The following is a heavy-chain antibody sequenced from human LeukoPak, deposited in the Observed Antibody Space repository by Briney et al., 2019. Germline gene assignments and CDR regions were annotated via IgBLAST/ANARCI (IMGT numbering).Heavy chain of an antibody. CDR2: ISASGDST. D-gene: IGHD6-19*01. CDR3: ARDRGWLYY. J-gene: IGHJ4*02. Sequence: GGSLRLSCAASGFTFSNYGMGWVRQSPGKGLDWVSAISASGDSTYYADSVKGRFTISRDSSKNTLYLQMNSLRAEDTAVYYCARDRGWLYYWGQGTLVTVSS. CDR1: GFTFSNYG. V-gene: IGHV3-23*01.